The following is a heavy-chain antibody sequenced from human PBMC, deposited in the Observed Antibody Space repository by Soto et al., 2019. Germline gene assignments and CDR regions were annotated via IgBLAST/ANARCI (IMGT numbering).Heavy chain of an antibody. CDR3: ARRGYSSSWYYYYYYGMDV. J-gene: IGHJ6*02. D-gene: IGHD6-13*01. V-gene: IGHV1-8*01. CDR2: MNPNSGNT. Sequence: QVQLVQSGAEVKKPGASVKVSCKASGYTFTSYDINWVRQATGQGLEWMGWMNPNSGNTGYAQKSRARVTMTRNTSISTAYMELSSLRSEDTAVYYCARRGYSSSWYYYYYYGMDVWGQGTTVTVSS. CDR1: GYTFTSYD.